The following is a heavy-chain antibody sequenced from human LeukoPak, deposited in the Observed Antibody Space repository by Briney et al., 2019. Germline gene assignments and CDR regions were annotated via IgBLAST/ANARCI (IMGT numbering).Heavy chain of an antibody. CDR3: ARSSGSFDY. Sequence: GGSLRLSCAASGFTFSSYQMTWVRQAPGKGLQWVSYITSTGTTIHYADSVKGRFTISRDNSKNTLYLQMNSLRAEDTAVYYCARSSGSFDYWGQGTLVTVSS. D-gene: IGHD1-26*01. V-gene: IGHV3-48*03. CDR1: GFTFSSYQ. J-gene: IGHJ4*02. CDR2: ITSTGTTI.